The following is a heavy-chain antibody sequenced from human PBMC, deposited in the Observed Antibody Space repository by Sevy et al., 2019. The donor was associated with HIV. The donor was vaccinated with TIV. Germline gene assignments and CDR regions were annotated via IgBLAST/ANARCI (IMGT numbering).Heavy chain of an antibody. CDR3: ARGDLDYGGNFYY. CDR1: GGSISSGGYY. V-gene: IGHV4-31*03. Sequence: SETLSLTCTVSGGSISSGGYYWSWIRQHPGKGLEWIGYIYYSGSTYYHPSLKSRVTISVDTSKNQFSLKLSSVTAADTAVYYCARGDLDYGGNFYYWGQGTLVTVSS. J-gene: IGHJ4*02. CDR2: IYYSGST. D-gene: IGHD4-17*01.